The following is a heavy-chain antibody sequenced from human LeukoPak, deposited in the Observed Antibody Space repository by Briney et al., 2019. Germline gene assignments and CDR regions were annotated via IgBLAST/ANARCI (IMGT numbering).Heavy chain of an antibody. J-gene: IGHJ4*02. Sequence: GGSLRLSCAASGFTFSSYGIHWVRQAPGKGLEWVAVISYDGSNKYYTDSVKGRFTISRDNSKNTLSLQMNSLRVEDTAVYYCARDRVAQKFLQPRGFDYWGQGMLVTVSS. D-gene: IGHD3-10*01. V-gene: IGHV3-30-3*01. CDR2: ISYDGSNK. CDR3: ARDRVAQKFLQPRGFDY. CDR1: GFTFSSYG.